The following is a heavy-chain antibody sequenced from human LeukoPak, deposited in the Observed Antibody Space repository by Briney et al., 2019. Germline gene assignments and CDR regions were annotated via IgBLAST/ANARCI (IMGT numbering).Heavy chain of an antibody. CDR3: ARQGVSVHAFDI. J-gene: IGHJ3*02. D-gene: IGHD3-10*01. CDR1: GGSFSGYY. CDR2: INHSGST. V-gene: IGHV4-34*01. Sequence: PSETLSLTCGVYGGSFSGYYWSWIRQPPGKGLEWIGEINHSGSTNYNPSVKSRVTISVDTSKNQFSLKLSSVTAADTAVYYCARQGVSVHAFDIWGQGTMVTVSS.